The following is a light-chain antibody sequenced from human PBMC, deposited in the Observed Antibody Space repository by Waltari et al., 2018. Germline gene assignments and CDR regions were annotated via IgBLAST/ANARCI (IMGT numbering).Light chain of an antibody. CDR1: QDINNF. J-gene: IGKJ4*01. V-gene: IGKV1-33*01. CDR3: QQFDTLPPS. CDR2: DAS. Sequence: DIQMPQSPSSLSASVGDRVTITCQASQDINNFLNWYQQKPGRAPSPLIYDASNLETGVPSRFSGSGSGTHFTLTISSLQTEDSATYYCQQFDTLPPSFGGGTKVEI.